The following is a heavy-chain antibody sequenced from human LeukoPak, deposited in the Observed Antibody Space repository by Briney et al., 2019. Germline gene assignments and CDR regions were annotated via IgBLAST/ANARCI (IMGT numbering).Heavy chain of an antibody. CDR3: ARDPRYYGSGSYTWFDP. Sequence: ASVKVSCKASGYTFTGYYMHWVRQAPGQGLEWMGWINPNSGGTNYAQKFQGRVTMTRDTSISTAYMELSRLRSDDTAVYYCARDPRYYGSGSYTWFDPWGQGTLVTVSP. V-gene: IGHV1-2*02. J-gene: IGHJ5*02. CDR1: GYTFTGYY. CDR2: INPNSGGT. D-gene: IGHD3-10*01.